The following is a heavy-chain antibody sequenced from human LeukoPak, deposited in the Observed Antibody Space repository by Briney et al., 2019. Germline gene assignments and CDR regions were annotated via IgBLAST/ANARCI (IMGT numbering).Heavy chain of an antibody. CDR2: FDPEDGET. CDR1: GYTLTELS. J-gene: IGHJ4*02. D-gene: IGHD5-24*01. Sequence: GASVKVSCKVSGYTLTELSMHWVRQAPGQGLEWMGGFDPEDGETIYAQKFQGRVTMTEDTSTDTAYMELSSLRSEDTAVYYCARDNYSRDPPHFDYWSQGTLVTVSA. V-gene: IGHV1-24*01. CDR3: ARDNYSRDPPHFDY.